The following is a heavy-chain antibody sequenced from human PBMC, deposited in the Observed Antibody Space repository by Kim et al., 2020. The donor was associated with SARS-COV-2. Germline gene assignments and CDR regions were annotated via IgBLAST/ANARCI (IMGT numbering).Heavy chain of an antibody. CDR3: ARDWGDATVDY. J-gene: IGHJ4*02. CDR1: GGSISSGSYY. Sequence: SETLSLTCTVSGGSISSGSYYWSWIRQPAGKGLEWIGRIYTSGSTNYNPSLKSRVTISVDTSKNQFSLKLSSVTAADTAVYYCARDWGDATVDYWGQGTLVTVSS. CDR2: IYTSGST. D-gene: IGHD3-10*01. V-gene: IGHV4-61*02.